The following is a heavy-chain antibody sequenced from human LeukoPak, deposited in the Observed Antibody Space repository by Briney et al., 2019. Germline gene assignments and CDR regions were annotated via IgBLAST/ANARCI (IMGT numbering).Heavy chain of an antibody. D-gene: IGHD2-2*03. J-gene: IGHJ6*02. CDR1: GGTFSSYA. V-gene: IGHV1-69*13. Sequence: SVKVSCKASGGTFSSYAFTWVRQAPGQGLEWMGGIIPISGTAKYAQKFQGRVTITADESTSTAYMELSSLRSEDTAVYYCARDLGYCSSTSCYQDYYYYGMDVWGQGTTVTVSS. CDR2: IIPISGTA. CDR3: ARDLGYCSSTSCYQDYYYYGMDV.